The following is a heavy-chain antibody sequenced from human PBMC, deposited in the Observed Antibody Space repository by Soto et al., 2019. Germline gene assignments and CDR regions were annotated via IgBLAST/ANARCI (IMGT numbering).Heavy chain of an antibody. J-gene: IGHJ4*02. CDR3: GHLKTDTEVTPAPPLFDS. Sequence: SDTLSLTCAVSGFSISSDSYWGWMRQSPGKGLEWIGTLSHSGRTFYNPSLKSRVTISADTTKNQFSLSLTSVTAADTAVYYCGHLKTDTEVTPAPPLFDSWGQGTLVPVSS. D-gene: IGHD2-2*01. CDR2: LSHSGRT. CDR1: GFSISSDSY. V-gene: IGHV4-38-2*01.